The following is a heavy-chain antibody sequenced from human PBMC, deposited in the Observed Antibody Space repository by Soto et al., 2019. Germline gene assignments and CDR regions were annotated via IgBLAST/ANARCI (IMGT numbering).Heavy chain of an antibody. D-gene: IGHD4-17*01. Sequence: VQLVESGGGLVKPGGSLRLSCAAYGFTFSTYTMNWVRQAPGKGLEWVSSISSGSSYTFYADSVKGRFTISRDNAKNSLSLQMNSLRAEDTAVYYCARDHDSGDYTFDYWGQGTLVTVSS. CDR1: GFTFSTYT. CDR3: ARDHDSGDYTFDY. V-gene: IGHV3-21*01. J-gene: IGHJ4*02. CDR2: ISSGSSYT.